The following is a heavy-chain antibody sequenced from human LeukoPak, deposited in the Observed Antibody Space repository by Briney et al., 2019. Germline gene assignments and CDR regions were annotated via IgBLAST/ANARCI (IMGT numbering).Heavy chain of an antibody. V-gene: IGHV1-46*01. CDR1: GYTFTRYY. J-gene: IGHJ4*02. D-gene: IGHD5-18*01. Sequence: GASVKVSCKASGYTFTRYYMHWVRQAPGQGLEWKGIINPSGGTTIYAEKFQGRVTMTRDTSTSTVYMELSSLRSEDTAVYYCAREWGYSYEYYFDFWGQGALVTVSS. CDR3: AREWGYSYEYYFDF. CDR2: INPSGGTT.